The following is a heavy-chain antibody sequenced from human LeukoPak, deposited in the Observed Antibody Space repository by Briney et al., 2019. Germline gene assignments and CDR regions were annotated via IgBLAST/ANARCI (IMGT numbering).Heavy chain of an antibody. CDR1: GYTFTSYG. CDR2: ISAHNGDT. D-gene: IGHD1-26*01. Sequence: ASVKVSCKASGYTFTSYGISWVRQAPGQGLEWMGWISAHNGDTNYAQKFQGRVSMTTDTSTSTGYMELRSLTSDDTAVYYCARDLKRTVGATTDSDYWGQGTLVTVSS. CDR3: ARDLKRTVGATTDSDY. V-gene: IGHV1-18*01. J-gene: IGHJ4*02.